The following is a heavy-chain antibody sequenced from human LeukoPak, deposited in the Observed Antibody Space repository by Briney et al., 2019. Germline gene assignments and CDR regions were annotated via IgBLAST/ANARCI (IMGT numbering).Heavy chain of an antibody. CDR2: ISGSGGST. J-gene: IGHJ4*02. CDR1: GFTYSSYA. CDR3: AKDLTVVTPLG. V-gene: IGHV3-23*01. D-gene: IGHD4-23*01. Sequence: GGSLRLSCAASGFTYSSYAMSWVRQAPGKGLEWVSAISGSGGSTYYADSVKGRFTISRDNSKNTLYLQMNSLRAEDTAVCYCAKDLTVVTPLGWGQGTLVTVSS.